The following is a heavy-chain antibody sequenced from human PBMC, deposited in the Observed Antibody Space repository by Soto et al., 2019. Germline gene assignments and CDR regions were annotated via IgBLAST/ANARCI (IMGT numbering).Heavy chain of an antibody. Sequence: QVQLVESGGGVVQPGRSLRLSCAASGFTFSSYAMHWVRQAPGKGLEWVAVISYDGSNKYYADSVKGRFTISRDNSKNTLYLQMNSLRAADTAVYYCARDRTEGDFDLWGRGTLVTVSS. J-gene: IGHJ2*01. CDR2: ISYDGSNK. CDR1: GFTFSSYA. V-gene: IGHV3-30-3*01. CDR3: ARDRTEGDFDL.